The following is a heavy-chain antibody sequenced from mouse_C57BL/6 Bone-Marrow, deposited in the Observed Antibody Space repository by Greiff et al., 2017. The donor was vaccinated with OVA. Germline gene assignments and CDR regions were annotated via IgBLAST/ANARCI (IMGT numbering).Heavy chain of an antibody. CDR3: ASRYYYGSTWFAY. D-gene: IGHD1-1*01. CDR1: GYTFTSYG. Sequence: VKLVESGAELARPGASVKLSCKASGYTFTSYGISWVKQRTGQGLEWIGEIYPRSGNTYYNEKFKGKATLTADKSSSTAYMELRSLTSEDSAVYFCASRYYYGSTWFAYWGQGTLVTVSA. V-gene: IGHV1-81*01. CDR2: IYPRSGNT. J-gene: IGHJ3*01.